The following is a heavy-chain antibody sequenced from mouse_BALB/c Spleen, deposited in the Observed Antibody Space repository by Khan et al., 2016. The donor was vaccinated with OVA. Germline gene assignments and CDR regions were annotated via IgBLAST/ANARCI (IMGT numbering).Heavy chain of an antibody. D-gene: IGHD2-10*01. CDR2: IWSDGST. CDR3: ARQPYYHYYVMDY. CDR1: GFSLTNYG. V-gene: IGHV2-6-1*01. J-gene: IGHJ4*01. Sequence: QVQLQQSGPGLVAPSQSLSITCTISGFSLTNYGVHWVRLPPGKGLEWLVVIWSDGSTTYNSALKSRLSISKDNSKSQVFLKMNSLQTDDIAMYYCARQPYYHYYVMDYWGQGTSVTVSS.